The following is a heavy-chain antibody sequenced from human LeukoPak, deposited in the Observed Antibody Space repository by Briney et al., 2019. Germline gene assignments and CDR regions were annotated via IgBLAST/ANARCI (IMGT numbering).Heavy chain of an antibody. CDR1: GFTFSNAW. D-gene: IGHD3-10*01. V-gene: IGHV3-15*01. CDR3: ARVSLWFGELSQAPFDP. CDR2: IKSKTDGGTT. J-gene: IGHJ5*02. Sequence: PGGSLRLSCAASGFTFSNAWMSWVRQAPGKGLEWVGRIKSKTDGGTTDYAAPVKGRFTISRDDSKNTLYLQMNSLRAEDTAVYYCARVSLWFGELSQAPFDPWGQGTLVTVSS.